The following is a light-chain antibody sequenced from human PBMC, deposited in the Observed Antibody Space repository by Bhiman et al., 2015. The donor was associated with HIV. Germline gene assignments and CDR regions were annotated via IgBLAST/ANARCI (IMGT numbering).Light chain of an antibody. CDR2: ENT. Sequence: QSALTQPASVSGSPGQSITISCTGTGSDVGGYNHVSWYQQLPGTAPKLLIYENTKRPSGIPDRFSGSKSGTSATLGITGLQTGDEADYYCGTWDRSLSAGGVFGTGTKVTVL. CDR3: GTWDRSLSAGGV. J-gene: IGLJ1*01. CDR1: GSDVGGYNH. V-gene: IGLV1-51*02.